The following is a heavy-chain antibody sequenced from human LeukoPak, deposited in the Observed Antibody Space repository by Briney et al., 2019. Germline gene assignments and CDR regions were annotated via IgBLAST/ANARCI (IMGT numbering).Heavy chain of an antibody. CDR2: INHSGST. CDR1: GGSFSGYY. J-gene: IGHJ4*02. Sequence: PSETLSLTCAVYGGSFSGYYWSWIRQPPGKGLEWIGEINHSGSTNYNPSLKSRVTISVDTSKNQFSLKLSSVTAADTAVYYCARSSEYYYDSSGYYYDYWGQGTLVTVSS. D-gene: IGHD3-22*01. V-gene: IGHV4-34*01. CDR3: ARSSEYYYDSSGYYYDY.